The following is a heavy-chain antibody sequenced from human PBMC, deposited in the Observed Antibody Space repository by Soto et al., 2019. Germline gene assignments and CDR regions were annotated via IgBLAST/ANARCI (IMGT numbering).Heavy chain of an antibody. Sequence: GGSLRLSCAASGFTLSSYWMSWVRHAPGKGRGWVAKIKQDGSEKYYVDSVEGRFTIARDNAKNSLYLHMNSLRAEDTAVYYCFLLLLLHYYYGMDVWCQGTTVTVS. CDR3: FLLLLLHYYYGMDV. V-gene: IGHV3-7*03. J-gene: IGHJ6*02. D-gene: IGHD1-26*01. CDR2: IKQDGSEK. CDR1: GFTLSSYW.